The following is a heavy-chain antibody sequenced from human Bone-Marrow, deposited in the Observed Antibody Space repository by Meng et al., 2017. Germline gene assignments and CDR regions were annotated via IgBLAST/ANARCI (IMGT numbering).Heavy chain of an antibody. J-gene: IGHJ2*01. CDR3: ARDEAPGVIVGWTFDL. CDR1: GYTFTSYG. CDR2: ISTYNGNI. V-gene: IGHV1-18*01. Sequence: ASVKVSCKASGYTFTSYGISWVRQAPGQGLEWMGWISTYNGNIKYSQRFQGRVSMTTDTSQTTAYMELRSLRSDDTAVYYCARDEAPGVIVGWTFDLWGRGTLVTGAS. D-gene: IGHD2-21*01.